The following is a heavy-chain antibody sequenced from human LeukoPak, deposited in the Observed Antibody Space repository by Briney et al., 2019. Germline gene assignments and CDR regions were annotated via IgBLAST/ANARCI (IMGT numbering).Heavy chain of an antibody. D-gene: IGHD4-23*01. Sequence: GRSLRLSCAASGFTFSSYGMHWVRQAPGKGLEWVAVISYDGSNKYYADSVKGRFTISRENSKNTLYLQMNSLRAEDTAGYYCANTVSNYGGAFDIGGQGTMATVS. CDR3: ANTVSNYGGAFDI. CDR2: ISYDGSNK. J-gene: IGHJ3*02. V-gene: IGHV3-30*18. CDR1: GFTFSSYG.